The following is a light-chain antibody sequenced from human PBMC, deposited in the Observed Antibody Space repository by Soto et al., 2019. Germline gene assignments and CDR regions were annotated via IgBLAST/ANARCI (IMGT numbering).Light chain of an antibody. V-gene: IGKV3-11*01. CDR1: QSVSSN. J-gene: IGKJ1*01. CDR3: QQYGSLSWT. CDR2: DAS. Sequence: EIELTQSPATLSLSPGERATLSCRASQSVSSNLAWYQQKPGQAPRLLIYDASNMATGIPARFSGSGSGTDFTLTISSLEPEDFAVYHCQQYGSLSWTFGQGTKVEIK.